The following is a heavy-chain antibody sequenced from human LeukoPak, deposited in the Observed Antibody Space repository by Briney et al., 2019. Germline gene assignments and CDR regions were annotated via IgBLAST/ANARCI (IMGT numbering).Heavy chain of an antibody. CDR3: ARDLGGLYYDSSGTDY. CDR2: IYGSGST. D-gene: IGHD3-22*01. J-gene: IGHJ4*02. Sequence: SETLSLTCAVYVGSFSGYYWSWIRQPAGKGLEWIGRIYGSGSTNYNRSLWGRVTMSVDTSKNQVSLNLSSVTAADTAVYYCARDLGGLYYDSSGTDYWGQGTLVTVSS. V-gene: IGHV4-4*07. CDR1: VGSFSGYY.